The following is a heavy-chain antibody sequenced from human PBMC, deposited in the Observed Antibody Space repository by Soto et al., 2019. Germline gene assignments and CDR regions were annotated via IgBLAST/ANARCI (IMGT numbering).Heavy chain of an antibody. Sequence: PGESLKISCKGSGYSFTSYWIGWVRQMPGKGLEWMGIIYPGDSDTRYSPSFQGQVTISADKSISTAYLQWSSLKASDTAMYYCARHDSRPRIQLGMAGPTFYYYYYGMDVWGQGTTVTVSS. CDR1: GYSFTSYW. J-gene: IGHJ6*02. CDR2: IYPGDSDT. V-gene: IGHV5-51*01. D-gene: IGHD5-18*01. CDR3: ARHDSRPRIQLGMAGPTFYYYYYGMDV.